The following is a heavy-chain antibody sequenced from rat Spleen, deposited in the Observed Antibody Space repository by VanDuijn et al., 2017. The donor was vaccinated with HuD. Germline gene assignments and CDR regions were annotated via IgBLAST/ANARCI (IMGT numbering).Heavy chain of an antibody. CDR3: TTDRLGADYFDY. CDR1: GFTFSNYG. D-gene: IGHD5-1*01. J-gene: IGHJ2*01. V-gene: IGHV5-19*01. Sequence: EVQLVESGGGLVQPGRSLKLSCAASGFTFSNYGMHWIRQAPTKGLEWVASISPSGGSTYYRDSVKGRFTISRDNEKSTLYLQMDSLRSEDTATYYCTTDRLGADYFDYWGQGVMVTVSS. CDR2: ISPSGGST.